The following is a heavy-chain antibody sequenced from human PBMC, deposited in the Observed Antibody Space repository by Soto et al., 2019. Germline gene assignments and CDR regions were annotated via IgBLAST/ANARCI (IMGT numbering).Heavy chain of an antibody. D-gene: IGHD3-3*01. CDR3: ARGFLEWLDTYYYYGMDV. CDR2: IYQSGST. V-gene: IGHV4-4*02. J-gene: IGHJ6*02. Sequence: PSETLSLTCSVSAGSLSSRNSWSWGRQPPGNGLECIGEIYQSGSTNYNPSLKSRVTISVDKSKNQFSLKLSSVTAADTAVYYCARGFLEWLDTYYYYGMDVWGQGTTVTVSS. CDR1: AGSLSSRNS.